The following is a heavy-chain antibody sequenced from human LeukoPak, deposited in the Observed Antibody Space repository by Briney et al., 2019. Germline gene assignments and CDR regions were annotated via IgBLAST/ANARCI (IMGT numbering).Heavy chain of an antibody. CDR3: AKDLDYGDFDAFDI. CDR2: ISWNSGSI. CDR1: GFTFSSYA. J-gene: IGHJ3*02. V-gene: IGHV3-9*01. Sequence: GGSLRLSCAASGFTFSSYAMSWVRQAPGKGLEWVSGISWNSGSIGYADSVKGRFTISRDNAKNSLYLQMNSLRAEDTALYYCAKDLDYGDFDAFDIWGQGTMVTVSS. D-gene: IGHD4-17*01.